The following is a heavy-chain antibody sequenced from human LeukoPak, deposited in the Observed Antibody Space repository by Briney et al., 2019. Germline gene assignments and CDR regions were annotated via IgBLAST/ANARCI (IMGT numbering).Heavy chain of an antibody. D-gene: IGHD6-13*01. CDR2: IIPIFGTA. Sequence: SVKVSCKASGGTFSSYAISWVRQAPGQGLEWMGRIIPIFGTANYAQKFQGRVTITTDESTSTAYMELSSLRSEDTAVYYCARDPLGLGLAAAGTENWFDPWGQGTLVTVSS. J-gene: IGHJ5*02. CDR1: GGTFSSYA. V-gene: IGHV1-69*05. CDR3: ARDPLGLGLAAAGTENWFDP.